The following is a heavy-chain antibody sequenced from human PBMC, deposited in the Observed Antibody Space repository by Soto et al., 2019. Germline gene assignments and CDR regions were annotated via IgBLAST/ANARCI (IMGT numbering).Heavy chain of an antibody. CDR3: AKDAAHSSPTYYYYYMDV. CDR2: ISWNSGSI. Sequence: GGSLRLSCAASGFTFDDYAMHWVRQAPGKGLEWVSGISWNSGSIGYADSVKGRFTISRDNAKNSLYLQMNSLRAEDTALYYCAKDAAHSSPTYYYYYMDVWGKGTTVTVSS. V-gene: IGHV3-9*01. D-gene: IGHD6-13*01. CDR1: GFTFDDYA. J-gene: IGHJ6*03.